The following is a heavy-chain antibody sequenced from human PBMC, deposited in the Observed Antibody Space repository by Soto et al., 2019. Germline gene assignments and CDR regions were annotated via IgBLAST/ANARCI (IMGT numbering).Heavy chain of an antibody. CDR2: IYYSGST. CDR3: ARHQNRGGVEFDP. Sequence: SETLSLTCTVSGGSISSSSYYWGWIRQPPGKGLEWIGSIYYSGSTYYNPSLKSRVTISVDTSKNQFSLKLSSVTAADTAVYYCARHQNRGGVEFDPWGQGTLVTVSS. J-gene: IGHJ5*02. CDR1: GGSISSSSYY. V-gene: IGHV4-39*01. D-gene: IGHD3-16*01.